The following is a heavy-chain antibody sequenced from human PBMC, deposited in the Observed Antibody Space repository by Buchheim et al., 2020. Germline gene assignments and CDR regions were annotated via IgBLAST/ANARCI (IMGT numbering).Heavy chain of an antibody. CDR3: ARDCGGDCYGHYYGLDV. J-gene: IGHJ6*02. D-gene: IGHD2-21*02. Sequence: QVQLQESGPGLVKPSETLSLTCNVSGGSITGSYWSWIRQPPGKRLEWIGYVSASGDSIYNPSLESRVTMSVETSKNPSSLKLRSATAADTAIYYCARDCGGDCYGHYYGLDVWGQGTT. V-gene: IGHV4-59*12. CDR1: GGSITGSY. CDR2: VSASGDS.